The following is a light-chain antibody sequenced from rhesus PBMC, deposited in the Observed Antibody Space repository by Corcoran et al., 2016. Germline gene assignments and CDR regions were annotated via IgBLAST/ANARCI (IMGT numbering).Light chain of an antibody. V-gene: IGKV1-74*01. CDR3: QHSYGTPRT. Sequence: DIQMTQSPSSLSASVGDRVTITCRASENVNNYLHWYQQKPGKAPKLLIYAASTLQSGVPSRFSGNGLGTDYTFTIRSRQPEDVATYYCQHSYGTPRTFGQGTKVEIK. CDR2: AAS. J-gene: IGKJ1*01. CDR1: ENVNNY.